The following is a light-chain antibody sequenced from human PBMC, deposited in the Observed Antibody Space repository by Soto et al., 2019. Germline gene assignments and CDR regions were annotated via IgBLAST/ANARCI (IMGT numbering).Light chain of an antibody. V-gene: IGKV1-9*01. CDR2: AAS. CDR3: QQLNSYPLT. Sequence: GGRVTITCRASQGIGSYLAWYQQKPGEAPKLLIYAASTLQSGVPSRFSGSGSGTEFTLTISSLQPEDFATYSCQQLNSYPLTFGGGTKVDNK. J-gene: IGKJ4*01. CDR1: QGIGSY.